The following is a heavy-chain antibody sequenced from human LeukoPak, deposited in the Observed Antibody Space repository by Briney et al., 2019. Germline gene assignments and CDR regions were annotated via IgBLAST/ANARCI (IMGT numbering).Heavy chain of an antibody. J-gene: IGHJ4*02. CDR1: GGSISSSSYY. V-gene: IGHV4-39*01. D-gene: IGHD3-10*01. Sequence: PSETLSLTCTVSGGSISSSSYYWGWIRQPPGKGLEWIGSIYYSGSTYYNPSLKSRVTISVDTSKNQFSLKLSSVTAADTAVYYCARSLVRGVIIRGAYFDYWGQGTLVTVSS. CDR2: IYYSGST. CDR3: ARSLVRGVIIRGAYFDY.